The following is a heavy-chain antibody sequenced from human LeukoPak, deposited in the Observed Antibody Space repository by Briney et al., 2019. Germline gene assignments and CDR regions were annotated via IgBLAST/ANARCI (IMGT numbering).Heavy chain of an antibody. D-gene: IGHD1-26*01. J-gene: IGHJ3*02. CDR1: GFTFSAYD. Sequence: QPGGSLRLSCAASGFTFSAYDMHWVRHTTGKGLEWVSGIGTAGDTYYAGSVKGRFTISRESAKNSLYLQMNSLSAGDTAVYYCARDTGGYGNDAFDIWGQGTMVTVSS. CDR3: ARDTGGYGNDAFDI. V-gene: IGHV3-13*04. CDR2: IGTAGDT.